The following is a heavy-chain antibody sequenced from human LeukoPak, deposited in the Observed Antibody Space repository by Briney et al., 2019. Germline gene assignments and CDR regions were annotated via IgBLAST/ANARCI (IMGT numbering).Heavy chain of an antibody. J-gene: IGHJ4*02. V-gene: IGHV3-20*04. CDR3: ARGLSYEKSIFDY. CDR1: GFTFSSYW. Sequence: GGSLRLSCAASGFTFSSYWMTWVRQAPGKGLEWVSGINWNGGSTGYADSVKGRFTISRDNAKNSLYLQMNSLRAEDTALYYCARGLSYEKSIFDYWGQGTLVTVSS. CDR2: INWNGGST. D-gene: IGHD3-3*01.